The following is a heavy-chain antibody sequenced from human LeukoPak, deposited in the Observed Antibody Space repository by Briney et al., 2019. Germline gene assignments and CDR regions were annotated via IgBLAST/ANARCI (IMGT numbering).Heavy chain of an antibody. CDR3: TRVIVATKDY. Sequence: SLRLSCTGSGFTFGDYAMNWVPQAPGKGREWVSFIRSKNYDCTTEYAASVKGRFTISRDDSRSIAYLQMNSLKTEDTAVYYCTRVIVATKDYWGQGTLVTVSS. V-gene: IGHV3-49*04. D-gene: IGHD5-12*01. J-gene: IGHJ4*02. CDR2: IRSKNYDCTT. CDR1: GFTFGDYA.